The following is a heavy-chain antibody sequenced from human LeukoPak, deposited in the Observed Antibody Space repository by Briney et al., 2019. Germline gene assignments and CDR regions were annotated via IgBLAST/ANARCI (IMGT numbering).Heavy chain of an antibody. CDR2: ISSSSSYT. CDR3: ARDWRVRYCSGGSCGGGLDY. Sequence: GGSLRLSCAASGFTFSDYYMSWIRQAPGKGLEWVSYISSSSSYTNYADSVKGRFTISRDNAKNSLYLQMNSLRAEDTAVYYCARDWRVRYCSGGSCGGGLDYWGQGTLVTVSS. D-gene: IGHD2-15*01. CDR1: GFTFSDYY. J-gene: IGHJ4*02. V-gene: IGHV3-11*05.